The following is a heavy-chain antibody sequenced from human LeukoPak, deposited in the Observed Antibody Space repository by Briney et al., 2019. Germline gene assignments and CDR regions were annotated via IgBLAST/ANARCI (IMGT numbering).Heavy chain of an antibody. CDR3: ARDYGDYVHDY. CDR1: GYTFTSYG. Sequence: GASVKVSCKASGYTFTSYGISWVRQAPGQGLEWMGWISAYNGNTNYAQKLQGRVTMTRNTSTSTAYMELSSLRSEDTAVYYCARDYGDYVHDYWGQGTLVTVSS. CDR2: ISAYNGNT. V-gene: IGHV1-18*01. J-gene: IGHJ4*02. D-gene: IGHD4-17*01.